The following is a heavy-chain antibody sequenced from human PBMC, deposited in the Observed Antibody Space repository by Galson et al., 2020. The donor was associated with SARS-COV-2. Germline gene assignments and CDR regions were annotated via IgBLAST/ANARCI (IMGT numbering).Heavy chain of an antibody. Sequence: ETSETLSLTCTVSGGSISSGGYYWSWIRQHPGKGLEWIGYIYYSRSTYYNPSLKSRVTISVDTSKNQFSLKLSSVTAADTAVYYCARAPTMIVVVINAFDIWGQGTMVTVSS. D-gene: IGHD3-22*01. V-gene: IGHV4-31*03. CDR1: GGSISSGGYY. J-gene: IGHJ3*02. CDR2: IYYSRST. CDR3: ARAPTMIVVVINAFDI.